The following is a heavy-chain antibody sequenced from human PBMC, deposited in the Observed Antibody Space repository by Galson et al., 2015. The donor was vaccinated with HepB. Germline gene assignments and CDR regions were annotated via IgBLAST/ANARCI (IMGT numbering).Heavy chain of an antibody. CDR1: GFTVSSNY. CDR2: IYRGGST. Sequence: SLRLSCAASGFTVSSNYMSWVRQAPGKGLEWVSVIYRGGSTYYADSVKGRFTISRDNSKNTLYLQMNSLRAEDTAVYYCARGIDGLNKYDFWSGSTVYFDYWGQGTLVTVSS. CDR3: ARGIDGLNKYDFWSGSTVYFDY. J-gene: IGHJ4*02. D-gene: IGHD3-3*01. V-gene: IGHV3-53*01.